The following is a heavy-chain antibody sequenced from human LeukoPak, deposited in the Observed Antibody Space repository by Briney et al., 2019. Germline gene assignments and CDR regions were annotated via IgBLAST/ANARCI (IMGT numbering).Heavy chain of an antibody. CDR2: INPNSGGT. CDR3: AREYEQLAGSYYYYYNGVDV. CDR1: GSIFTDYY. V-gene: IGHV1-2*02. D-gene: IGHD6-13*01. Sequence: ASVKVSCKASGSIFTDYYMHWVRQAPGQGLEWMGWINPNSGGTNYAKKFQGRVTMTRDTSISTAYMELSRLRSDDTAVYYCAREYEQLAGSYYYYYNGVDVWGQGTTVTVSS. J-gene: IGHJ6*02.